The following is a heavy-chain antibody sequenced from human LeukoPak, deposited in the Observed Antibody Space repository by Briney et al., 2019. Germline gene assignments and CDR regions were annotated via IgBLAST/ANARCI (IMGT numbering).Heavy chain of an antibody. V-gene: IGHV4-34*01. D-gene: IGHD3-22*01. CDR2: INHSGST. Sequence: SETLSLTCAVYGGSFSGYYWSWIRQPPGKGLEWTGEINHSGSTNYNPSLKSRVTISVDTSKNQFSLKLSSVTAADTAVYYCARYYYDSSGYHSYYFDYWGQGTLVTVSS. J-gene: IGHJ4*02. CDR1: GGSFSGYY. CDR3: ARYYYDSSGYHSYYFDY.